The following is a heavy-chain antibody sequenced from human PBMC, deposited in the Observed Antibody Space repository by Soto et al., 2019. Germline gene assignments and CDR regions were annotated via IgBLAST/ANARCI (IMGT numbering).Heavy chain of an antibody. CDR3: AKEVGYSRPYYYSGMDV. J-gene: IGHJ6*02. CDR1: GFTFDDYT. V-gene: IGHV3-43*01. CDR2: ISWDGGST. D-gene: IGHD6-13*01. Sequence: EVQLVESGGVVVQPGGSLRLSCAASGFTFDDYTMHWVRQAPGKGLEWVSLISWDGGSTYYADSVKGRFTISRDNSKNSLYLQMNSLRAEDTAVYYCAKEVGYSRPYYYSGMDVWGQGTTVTVSS.